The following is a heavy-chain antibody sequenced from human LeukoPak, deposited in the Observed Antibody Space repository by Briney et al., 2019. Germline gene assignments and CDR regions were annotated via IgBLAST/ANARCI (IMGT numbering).Heavy chain of an antibody. CDR3: ARGRTYDTSGYYVDY. CDR1: GFIFSTYT. D-gene: IGHD3-22*01. V-gene: IGHV3-21*01. J-gene: IGHJ4*02. CDR2: ITSRGNYI. Sequence: SGGSLRLSCVASGFIFSTYTINWVRQAPGKGLEWVSSITSRGNYIYQADSVKGRFTISRDNAKNSVYLQMNNLRAEDTAVYYCARGRTYDTSGYYVDYWGQGTLVTVSS.